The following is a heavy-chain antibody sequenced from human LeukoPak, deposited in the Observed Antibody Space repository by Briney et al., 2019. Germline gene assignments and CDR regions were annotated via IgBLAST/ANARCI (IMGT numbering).Heavy chain of an antibody. J-gene: IGHJ4*02. V-gene: IGHV4-34*01. CDR2: INHSGST. D-gene: IGHD3-3*02. CDR1: GGSFSGYY. CDR3: ARRIFSRPYYFDY. Sequence: SETLSLTCAVYGGSFSGYYWSWIRQPPGKGLEWIGEINHSGSTNYNPSLKSRVTISVDTSKNQFSLKLSSVTAADTAVYYCARRIFSRPYYFDYWGQGILVTVSS.